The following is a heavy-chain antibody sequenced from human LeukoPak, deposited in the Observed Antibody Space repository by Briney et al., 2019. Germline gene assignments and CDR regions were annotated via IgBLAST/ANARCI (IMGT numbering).Heavy chain of an antibody. CDR1: GGTFSSYA. CDR3: ARSLTTVTPFDY. V-gene: IGHV1-69*05. D-gene: IGHD4-17*01. Sequence: SVKVSCKASGGTFSSYAISWVRQAPGQGLEWMGGIIPIFGTANYAQKFQGRVTITTDESTSTAYTELSSLRSEDTAVYYCARSLTTVTPFDYWGQGTLVTVSS. J-gene: IGHJ4*02. CDR2: IIPIFGTA.